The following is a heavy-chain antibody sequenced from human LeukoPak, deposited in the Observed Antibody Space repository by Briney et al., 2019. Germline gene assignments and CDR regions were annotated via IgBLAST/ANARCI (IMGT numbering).Heavy chain of an antibody. D-gene: IGHD3-10*01. CDR2: INWNGGST. CDR3: ARGIGLKSLDH. V-gene: IGHV3-20*04. Sequence: PGGSLRLSCVASGFTFDDHDMSWVRQAPGKGLEWVSGINWNGGSTGYADSVKGRFTISRDNAKNSLYLQMNSLRAEDTALYYCARGIGLKSLDHWGLGTLVTVSS. CDR1: GFTFDDHD. J-gene: IGHJ4*02.